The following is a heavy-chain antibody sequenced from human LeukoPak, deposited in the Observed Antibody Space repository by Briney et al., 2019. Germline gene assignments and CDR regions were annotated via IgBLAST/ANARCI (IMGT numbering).Heavy chain of an antibody. Sequence: GGSLRLSCAASGFTFDDYAMHWVRQAPGKGLEWVSLISGDGGSTYYADSVKGRFTISRDNSKNSLYPQMNSLRTEDTALYYCAKDYQATYYYDSSGYYPDYWGQGTLVTVSS. J-gene: IGHJ4*02. CDR2: ISGDGGST. V-gene: IGHV3-43*02. CDR1: GFTFDDYA. D-gene: IGHD3-22*01. CDR3: AKDYQATYYYDSSGYYPDY.